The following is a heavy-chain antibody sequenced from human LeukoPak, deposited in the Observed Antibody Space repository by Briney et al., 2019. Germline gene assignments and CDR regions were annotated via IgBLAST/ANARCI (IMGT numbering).Heavy chain of an antibody. D-gene: IGHD7-27*01. Sequence: SETLPLTCTVSGGSISSYYWSWIRQPPGKGLEWIGYIYYSGSTNYNPSLKSRVTISVDTSKNQFSLKLSSVTAADTAVYYCARLSTGDEAIDYWGQGTLVTVSS. CDR3: ARLSTGDEAIDY. CDR1: GGSISSYY. V-gene: IGHV4-59*08. J-gene: IGHJ4*02. CDR2: IYYSGST.